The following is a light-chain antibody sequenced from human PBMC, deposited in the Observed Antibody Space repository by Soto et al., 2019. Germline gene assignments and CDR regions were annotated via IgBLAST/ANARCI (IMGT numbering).Light chain of an antibody. CDR1: SSDVGGYNY. CDR3: SADTSSSTRNYV. J-gene: IGLJ1*01. Sequence: QSALTQPASVSGSPGQSITISCTGTSSDVGGYNYVSWYQQHPGKAPKIMIYEVSNRPSGGSNRFSGSKSGNTASLTISGLLAEDEADYYCSADTSSSTRNYVFGTGTKLTVL. CDR2: EVS. V-gene: IGLV2-14*01.